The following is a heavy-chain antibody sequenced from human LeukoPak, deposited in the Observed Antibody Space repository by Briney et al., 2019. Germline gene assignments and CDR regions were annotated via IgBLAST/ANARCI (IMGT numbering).Heavy chain of an antibody. D-gene: IGHD3-10*01. CDR3: AKEMLGSGSYYRSEY. Sequence: QPGGSLRLSCAASGFTFSSYGMRWVRQAPGKGLEWVAFIRYDGSNKYYADSVKGRFTISRDNSTNTLYLQMNSLRAEETAVYYCAKEMLGSGSYYRSEYWGQGTLVTVSS. CDR1: GFTFSSYG. CDR2: IRYDGSNK. J-gene: IGHJ4*02. V-gene: IGHV3-30*02.